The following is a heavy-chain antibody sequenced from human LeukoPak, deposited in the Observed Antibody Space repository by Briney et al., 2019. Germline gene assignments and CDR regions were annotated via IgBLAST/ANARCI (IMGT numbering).Heavy chain of an antibody. J-gene: IGHJ4*02. CDR1: GGSISSGGYY. CDR3: ARDSLRHPLDY. CDR2: IYYSGST. Sequence: PSETLSLTCTVSGGSISSGGYYWSWIRQHPGKGLEWIGYIYYSGSTYYNPSLKSRVTISVDTSKNQFSLKLSSVAAADTAVYYCARDSLRHPLDYWGQGTLVTVSS. V-gene: IGHV4-31*03.